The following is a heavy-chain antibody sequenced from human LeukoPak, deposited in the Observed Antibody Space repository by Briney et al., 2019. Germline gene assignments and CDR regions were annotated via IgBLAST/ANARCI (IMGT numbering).Heavy chain of an antibody. CDR3: AIEDGRWLPLRY. CDR1: GYTFTSYD. Sequence: GASVKVSCKASGYTFTSYDINWVRQATGQGLEWMGWMNPNSGNTGYAQKFQGRVTMTRDTSISTAYMELSRLRSDDTAVYYCAIEDGRWLPLRYWGQGTLVTVSS. D-gene: IGHD5-24*01. V-gene: IGHV1-8*02. CDR2: MNPNSGNT. J-gene: IGHJ4*02.